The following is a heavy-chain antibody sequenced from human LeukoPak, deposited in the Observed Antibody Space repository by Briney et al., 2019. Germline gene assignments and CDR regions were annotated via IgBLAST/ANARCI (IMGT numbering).Heavy chain of an antibody. Sequence: ASVKVSCKASGYTFTSYDINWVRQATGQGLEWMGWMNPNSGNTGYAQKFQGRVTMTRNTSISTAYMELSSLRSEDTAVYYCARVERYWSGGSCYSGVFDIWGQGTTVTVSS. CDR1: GYTFTSYD. J-gene: IGHJ3*02. V-gene: IGHV1-8*01. CDR3: ARVERYWSGGSCYSGVFDI. CDR2: MNPNSGNT. D-gene: IGHD2-15*01.